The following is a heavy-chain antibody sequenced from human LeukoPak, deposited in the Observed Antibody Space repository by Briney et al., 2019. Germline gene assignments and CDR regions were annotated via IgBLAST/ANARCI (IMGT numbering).Heavy chain of an antibody. Sequence: ASVKVSCKASGYTFTCYYMHWVRQAPGQGLEWMGWINPNSGGTYYAQKFQGRVTMTRDTSISTAYMDLSRLRSDDTAVYYCARAPWFGELTDAFNIWGQGTMVTVSS. CDR3: ARAPWFGELTDAFNI. J-gene: IGHJ3*02. V-gene: IGHV1-2*02. D-gene: IGHD3-10*01. CDR1: GYTFTCYY. CDR2: INPNSGGT.